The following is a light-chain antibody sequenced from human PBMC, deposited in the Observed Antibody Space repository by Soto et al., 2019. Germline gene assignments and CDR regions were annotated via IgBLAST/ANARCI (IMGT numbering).Light chain of an antibody. CDR1: QSVNSN. CDR2: GAS. Sequence: EIVMTQSPATLSVSPGERATLSCRASQSVNSNSAWYQRKPGHAPRLPIYGASTRATGIPARFSGSGSGTEFTLTISSLQSEDFAVYYCQQYNNWPWTFGQGTKVEIK. CDR3: QQYNNWPWT. J-gene: IGKJ1*01. V-gene: IGKV3-15*01.